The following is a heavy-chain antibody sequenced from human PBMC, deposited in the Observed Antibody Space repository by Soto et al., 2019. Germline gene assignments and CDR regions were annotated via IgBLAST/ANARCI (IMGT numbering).Heavy chain of an antibody. D-gene: IGHD6-19*01. J-gene: IGHJ5*02. CDR2: IYYSGST. CDR1: GGSINSSSYF. V-gene: IGHV4-39*01. CDR3: ARHYSSGSRNWFDP. Sequence: SETLSLTCSVSGGSINSSSYFWGWVRQPPGKGLEWIGSIYYSGSTYYNPSLRSRVTISVDTPKNQFSLKLSSVTAADTAVFYCARHYSSGSRNWFDPCGQGTLVTVSS.